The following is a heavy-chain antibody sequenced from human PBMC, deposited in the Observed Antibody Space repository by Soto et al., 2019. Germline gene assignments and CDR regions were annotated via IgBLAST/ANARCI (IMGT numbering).Heavy chain of an antibody. J-gene: IGHJ4*02. CDR3: AGSRDDYGDYEGKTPLDS. V-gene: IGHV4-31*03. CDR2: IYYSGST. CDR1: GCSISSGGYY. D-gene: IGHD4-17*01. Sequence: TLSLTCTVAGCSISSGGYYWSWIRQHPGKGLEWIGYIYYSGSTYYNPSLKSRVTISVDTSKNQFSLKLSSVTAADTAVYYCAGSRDDYGDYEGKTPLDSWGQGTLVTVSS.